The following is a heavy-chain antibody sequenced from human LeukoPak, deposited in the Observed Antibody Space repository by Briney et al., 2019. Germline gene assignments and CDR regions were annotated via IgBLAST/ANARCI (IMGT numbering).Heavy chain of an antibody. CDR3: AKDEGGGFLTPYYMDV. V-gene: IGHV3-30*02. D-gene: IGHD3-3*01. J-gene: IGHJ6*03. CDR2: IRYDGSNK. Sequence: GSLRLSCAASGFTFSSYGMHWVRQAPGKGLEWVAFIRYDGSNKYYADSVKGRFTISRDNSKNTLYLQMNSLRAEDTAVYYCAKDEGGGFLTPYYMDVWGKGTTVTVSS. CDR1: GFTFSSYG.